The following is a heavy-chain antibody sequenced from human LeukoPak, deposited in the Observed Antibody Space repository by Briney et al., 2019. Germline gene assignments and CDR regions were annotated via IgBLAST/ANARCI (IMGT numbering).Heavy chain of an antibody. J-gene: IGHJ4*02. CDR1: GFTFSSYA. CDR3: ATQGYCSGNTCEAFDY. V-gene: IGHV3-23*01. CDR2: ISGSGGST. D-gene: IGHD2-15*01. Sequence: PGGSLRLSCAASGFTFSSYAMSWVRQAPGKGLEWVSAISGSGGSTYYADSVKGRFTISRDNSKNTLYLQMNSLRAEDTAVYYCATQGYCSGNTCEAFDYWGQGTLVTVSS.